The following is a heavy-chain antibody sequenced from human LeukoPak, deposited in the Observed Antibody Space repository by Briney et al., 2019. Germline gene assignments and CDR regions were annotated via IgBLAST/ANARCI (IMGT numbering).Heavy chain of an antibody. CDR2: IYYSGST. Sequence: SETLSLTCTVSGGSISSYYWSWIRRPPGKGLEWIGYIYYSGSTNYNPSLKSRVTISVDTSKNQFSLKLSSVTAADTAVYYCARGLGRFNWFDPWGQGTLVTVSS. J-gene: IGHJ5*02. D-gene: IGHD2-21*01. V-gene: IGHV4-59*01. CDR3: ARGLGRFNWFDP. CDR1: GGSISSYY.